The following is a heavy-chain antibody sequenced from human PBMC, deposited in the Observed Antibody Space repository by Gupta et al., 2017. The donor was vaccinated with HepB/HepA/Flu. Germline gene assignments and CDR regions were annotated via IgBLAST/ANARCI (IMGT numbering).Heavy chain of an antibody. CDR1: GASISDSNFY. CDR3: ARNFSYCSVGYCFLNWFDP. J-gene: IGHJ5*02. V-gene: IGHV4-39*01. D-gene: IGHD2-15*01. CDR2: IYYSGVT. Sequence: QLQLLESGPGLVKPSETLSLTCTVSGASISDSNFYWSWIRQSPGKGLEWIGSIYYSGVTPYVPSLNSRLSMSVDTSKNQFFLSLSSVTATDTAVYYCARNFSYCSVGYCFLNWFDPWGQGTLVSVSS.